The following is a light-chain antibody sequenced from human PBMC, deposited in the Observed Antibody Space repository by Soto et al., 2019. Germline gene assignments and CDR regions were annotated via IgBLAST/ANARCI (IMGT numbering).Light chain of an antibody. J-gene: IGKJ1*01. CDR3: QHYNSYSEA. CDR1: QIISRW. CDR2: DAS. Sequence: DIQMTQSPSTLSASVGDRVTITCRASQIISRWLAWYQQKPGKAPKLLIYDASNLERGVPSRFSGSGSGTEFTLTISSLQPDDFATYYCQHYNSYSEAFGQGTKVELK. V-gene: IGKV1-5*01.